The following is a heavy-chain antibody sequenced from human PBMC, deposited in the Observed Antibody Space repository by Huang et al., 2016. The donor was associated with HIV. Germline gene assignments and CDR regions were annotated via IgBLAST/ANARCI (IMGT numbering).Heavy chain of an antibody. V-gene: IGHV3-7*01. CDR3: ARERWYHGY. J-gene: IGHJ4*02. D-gene: IGHD6-13*01. CDR2: IKQDGSEK. Sequence: GLSWVANIKQDGSEKYYVDSVKGRFTISRDNAKNSLYLQMNSLRAEDTAVYYCARERWYHGYWGQGTLVTVSS.